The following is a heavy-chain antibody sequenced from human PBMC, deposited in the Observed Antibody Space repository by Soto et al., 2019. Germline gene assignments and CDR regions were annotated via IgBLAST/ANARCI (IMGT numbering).Heavy chain of an antibody. D-gene: IGHD3-3*01. Sequence: GASVKVSCKASGGTFSSYAISWVRQAPGQGLEWMGGIIPIFGTANYAQKFQGRVTITADESTSTAYMELSSLRSEDTAVYYCARDYDFWSGYYELYYYYGMDVWGQGTTVTVSS. V-gene: IGHV1-69*13. CDR3: ARDYDFWSGYYELYYYYGMDV. J-gene: IGHJ6*02. CDR2: IIPIFGTA. CDR1: GGTFSSYA.